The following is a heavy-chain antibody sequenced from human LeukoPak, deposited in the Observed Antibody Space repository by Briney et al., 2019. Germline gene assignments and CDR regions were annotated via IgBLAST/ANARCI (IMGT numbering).Heavy chain of an antibody. Sequence: GGSLRLSCAASGFTFSSYAMHWVRQAPGKGLEYVSAISSNGGSTYYATSVKGRFTISRDNSKNTLYLQMGRLGAEDMAVYYCARERGYSYAYDAFDIWGQGTMVTVSS. CDR2: ISSNGGST. V-gene: IGHV3-64*01. J-gene: IGHJ3*02. CDR3: ARERGYSYAYDAFDI. D-gene: IGHD5-18*01. CDR1: GFTFSSYA.